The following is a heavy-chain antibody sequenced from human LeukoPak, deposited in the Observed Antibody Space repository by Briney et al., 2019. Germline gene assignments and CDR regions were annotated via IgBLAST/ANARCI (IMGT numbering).Heavy chain of an antibody. CDR1: GYTFTSYD. CDR3: ARLGVLRGGSYSDAFDI. V-gene: IGHV1-2*02. Sequence: ASMKVSCKASGYTFTSYDINWVRQATGQGLEWMGWINPSSGGTNYAQKFQGRVTMTRDTSISTAYMELSRLRSDDTAVYYCARLGVLRGGSYSDAFDIWGQGTMVTVSS. J-gene: IGHJ3*02. CDR2: INPSSGGT. D-gene: IGHD1-26*01.